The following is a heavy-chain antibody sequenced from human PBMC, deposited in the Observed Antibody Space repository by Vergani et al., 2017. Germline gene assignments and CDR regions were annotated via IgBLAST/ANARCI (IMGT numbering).Heavy chain of an antibody. CDR3: ARGFDEWGKVAPNGRYYYDGMDV. Sequence: QVQLVQSGAEVKKPGSSVKVSCKASGGTFSSYAISWVRQAPGQGLEWMGGIIPIFGTANYAQKFQGRVTITADESTSTAYMELSSLRSEDTAVYYCARGFDEWGKVAPNGRYYYDGMDVWGQGTTVTVSS. J-gene: IGHJ6*02. D-gene: IGHD3-16*01. CDR1: GGTFSSYA. CDR2: IIPIFGTA. V-gene: IGHV1-69*01.